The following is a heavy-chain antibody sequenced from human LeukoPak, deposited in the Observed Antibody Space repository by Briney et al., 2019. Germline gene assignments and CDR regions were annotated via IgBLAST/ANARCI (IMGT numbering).Heavy chain of an antibody. V-gene: IGHV1-69*13. J-gene: IGHJ3*02. Sequence: SVKVSCKASGGTFSSYAISWVRQAPGQGLEWMGGIIPIFGTANYAQKFQGRVTITADESTSTAYMELSSLRSEDTAVYYCARDVDIVATIEDAFDIWGQGTMVTVSS. D-gene: IGHD5-12*01. CDR2: IIPIFGTA. CDR1: GGTFSSYA. CDR3: ARDVDIVATIEDAFDI.